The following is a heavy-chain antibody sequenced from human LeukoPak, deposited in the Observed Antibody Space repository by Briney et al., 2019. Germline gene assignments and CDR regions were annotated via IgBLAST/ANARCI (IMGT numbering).Heavy chain of an antibody. CDR1: GFTFSSYA. D-gene: IGHD6-13*01. Sequence: QAGGSLRLSCAASGFTFSSYAMNWVRQAPGKGLEWVSAISGSGGSTYYADSVKGQFTISRDNSKNTLYPQMNSLRAEDTAVYYCAKDSSSWSFDYWGQGTLVTVSS. CDR2: ISGSGGST. V-gene: IGHV3-23*01. CDR3: AKDSSSWSFDY. J-gene: IGHJ4*02.